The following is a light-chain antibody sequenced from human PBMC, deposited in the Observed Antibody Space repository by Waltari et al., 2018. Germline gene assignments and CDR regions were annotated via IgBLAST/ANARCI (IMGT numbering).Light chain of an antibody. CDR1: GRDVGAYTY. CDR2: GVN. J-gene: IGLJ1*01. V-gene: IGLV2-14*01. CDR3: SSYTSNGTLV. Sequence: QSALTQPASVSGSPGQSITISCIGTGRDVGAYTYVSCHQQLPGKAPKVMIYGVNNRPSGVSNRFSGSKSGNTASLIISGLQADDEADYYCSSYTSNGTLVFGTGTKVTVV.